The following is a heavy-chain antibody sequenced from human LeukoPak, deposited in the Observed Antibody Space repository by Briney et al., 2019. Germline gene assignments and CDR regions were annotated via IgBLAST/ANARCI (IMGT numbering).Heavy chain of an antibody. CDR3: ARLLTGDQGYNWFDP. J-gene: IGHJ5*02. CDR2: IYPDDSDT. Sequence: GESLKISCKGSGYNFDSYWIGWVRQMPGKGLEYMGIIYPDDSDTRYSPSFQGQVTFSADKSISTAYLQWSSLKASDSAMYYCARLLTGDQGYNWFDPWGQGTLVTVSS. V-gene: IGHV5-51*01. CDR1: GYNFDSYW. D-gene: IGHD7-27*01.